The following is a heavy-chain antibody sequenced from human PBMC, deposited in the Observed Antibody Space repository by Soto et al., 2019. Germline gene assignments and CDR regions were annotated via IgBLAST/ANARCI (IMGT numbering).Heavy chain of an antibody. CDR2: ISGSGGST. D-gene: IGHD3-22*01. CDR3: AKWRYYDSSGYYYATAPFDY. V-gene: IGHV3-23*01. Sequence: GGSLRLSCAASGFTFSSYAMSWVRQAPGKGLEWVSAISGSGGSTYYADSVKGRFTISRDNSKNTLYLQMNSLRAEDTAVYYCAKWRYYDSSGYYYATAPFDYWGQGTLVTVSS. J-gene: IGHJ4*02. CDR1: GFTFSSYA.